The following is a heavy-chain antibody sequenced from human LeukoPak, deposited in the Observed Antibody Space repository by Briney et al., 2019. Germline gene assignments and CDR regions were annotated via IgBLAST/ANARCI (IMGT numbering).Heavy chain of an antibody. Sequence: GGSLRLSCAASGFTFSSYSMNWVRQAPGKGLEWVSYISSSSSTIYYADSVKGRFTISRDNAKNSLYLQMNSLRAEDTAVYYCARVGYYDSSGYPGAFDIWGQGTMVTVSS. J-gene: IGHJ3*02. CDR3: ARVGYYDSSGYPGAFDI. V-gene: IGHV3-48*01. CDR2: ISSSSSTI. CDR1: GFTFSSYS. D-gene: IGHD3-22*01.